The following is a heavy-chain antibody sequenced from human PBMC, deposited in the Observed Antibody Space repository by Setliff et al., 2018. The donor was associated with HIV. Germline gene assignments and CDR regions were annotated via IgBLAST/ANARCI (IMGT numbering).Heavy chain of an antibody. CDR3: TKNLYSSRWSPLDY. J-gene: IGHJ4*02. V-gene: IGHV3-30*02. D-gene: IGHD6-13*01. CDR2: TPNDGSYK. CDR1: NFTFSFYG. Sequence: PSETLSLSCAASNFTFSFYGMHWVRQAPGKGLEWVAFTPNDGSYKNYADSVKGRFTISRDNSKNTLYLQMDSLRAEDTAVYYCTKNLYSSRWSPLDYWGQGTLVTVSS.